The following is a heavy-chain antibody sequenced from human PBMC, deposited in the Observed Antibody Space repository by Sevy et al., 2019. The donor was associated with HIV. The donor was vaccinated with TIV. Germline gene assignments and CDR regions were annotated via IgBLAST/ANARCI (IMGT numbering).Heavy chain of an antibody. CDR3: TREAYCSGGSCYSIEY. Sequence: GGSLRLSCAASGFTFSNYAMHWVRQAPGKGLEWVAVITYDGNNKYYADSVKGRFTISRDNSKNTLYLQMNSLRAEDKAVYYCTREAYCSGGSCYSIEYWGQGTLVTVSS. CDR2: ITYDGNNK. J-gene: IGHJ4*01. CDR1: GFTFSNYA. V-gene: IGHV3-30-3*01. D-gene: IGHD2-15*01.